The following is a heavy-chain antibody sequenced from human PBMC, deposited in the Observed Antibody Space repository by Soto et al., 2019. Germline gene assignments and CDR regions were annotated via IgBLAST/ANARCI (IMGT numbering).Heavy chain of an antibody. J-gene: IGHJ4*02. CDR3: ARVNSGYDFDY. CDR1: GYTFTSYY. V-gene: IGHV1-46*03. D-gene: IGHD5-12*01. CDR2: INPSGGST. Sequence: GASVKVSCKASGYTFTSYYMHWVRQAPGQGLEWMGIINPSGGSTSYAQKFQGRVTMTRDTSTSTVYMELSSLRSEDTAVYYRARVNSGYDFDYWGQGTLVTVSS.